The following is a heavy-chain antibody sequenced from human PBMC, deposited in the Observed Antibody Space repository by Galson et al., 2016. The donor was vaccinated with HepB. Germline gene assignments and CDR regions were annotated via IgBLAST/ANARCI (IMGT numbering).Heavy chain of an antibody. CDR2: ISFSSSPI. V-gene: IGHV3-48*02. D-gene: IGHD4-23*01. Sequence: SLRLSCAASGFTFSTYSMNWVRQAPGKGLEWVSYISFSSSPIYYADSVKGRFTISRDNAKNSLYLQMNSLRDEDTAVYYCARVGREDYGGKTFGFDYWGQGTLVTVSS. CDR3: ARVGREDYGGKTFGFDY. CDR1: GFTFSTYS. J-gene: IGHJ4*02.